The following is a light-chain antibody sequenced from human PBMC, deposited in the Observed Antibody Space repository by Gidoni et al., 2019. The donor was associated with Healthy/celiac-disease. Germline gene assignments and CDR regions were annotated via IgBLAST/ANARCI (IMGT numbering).Light chain of an antibody. Sequence: DIQMNQSPSTLSASVGDRVTITCRASQSISSWLAWYQQKPGKATKRLIYKASSLEIGVPSRFSGSGSGTEFTLTISSLQPDDFATYYCQQYNSYPLTFGGGTKVEIK. CDR3: QQYNSYPLT. V-gene: IGKV1-5*03. CDR2: KAS. CDR1: QSISSW. J-gene: IGKJ4*01.